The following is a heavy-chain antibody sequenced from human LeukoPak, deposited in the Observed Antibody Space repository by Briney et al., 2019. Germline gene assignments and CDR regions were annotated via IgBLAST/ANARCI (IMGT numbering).Heavy chain of an antibody. CDR2: IIPNTGGT. CDR1: GYTFTDHY. CDR3: VRGGYGLGSGGY. Sequence: ASVKVSCKASGYTFTDHYIHWVRRAPGQGLEWMGWIIPNTGGTSFAQKFQGRVTMTRDTSISTAYMELSSLTPNDTAVYYCVRGGYGLGSGGYWGQGTLVTVSS. J-gene: IGHJ4*02. D-gene: IGHD3-10*01. V-gene: IGHV1-2*02.